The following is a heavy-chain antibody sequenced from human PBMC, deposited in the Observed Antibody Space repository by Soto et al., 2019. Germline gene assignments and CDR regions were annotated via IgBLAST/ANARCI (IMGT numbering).Heavy chain of an antibody. V-gene: IGHV2-5*02. CDR3: AHGPSAGAFDH. Sequence: QITLKESGPTLVKPTQTLTLTYSFSGFSLTTDEVGVGWIRQPPGKALEWLALIYWDDDKSYRPSLKSMLTITKDTSKNQVVLTMTNIDPVDTATYYCAHGPSAGAFDHWGQGTLVTVSS. J-gene: IGHJ4*02. D-gene: IGHD6-13*01. CDR2: IYWDDDK. CDR1: GFSLTTDEVG.